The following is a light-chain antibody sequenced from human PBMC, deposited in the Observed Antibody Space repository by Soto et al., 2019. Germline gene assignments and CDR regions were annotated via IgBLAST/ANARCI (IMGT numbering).Light chain of an antibody. J-gene: IGLJ3*02. V-gene: IGLV2-11*01. CDR3: CSYAGGYTWV. CDR1: SSDVGGHGF. CDR2: VT. Sequence: QSVLTQPRSVSGSPGQSVTISCTGTSSDVGGHGFVSWYQHHPGKAPKLMVTKRPSGVPDRFSVSKSGITASLTISGLRAEDEADYYCCSYAGGYTWVFGGGTKLTVL.